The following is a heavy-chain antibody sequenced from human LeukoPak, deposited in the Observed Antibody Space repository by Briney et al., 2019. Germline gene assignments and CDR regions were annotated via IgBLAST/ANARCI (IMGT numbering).Heavy chain of an antibody. CDR2: IRYDGSNK. Sequence: PGGSLRLSCAASGFTFSSYGMHWVRQAPGKGLEWVAFIRYDGSNKYYADSVKGRFTISRDNSKNTLYLQMNSLRAEDTAVYYCAKDVIGVTSPFDPWGQGTLVTVSS. D-gene: IGHD2-21*01. CDR1: GFTFSSYG. CDR3: AKDVIGVTSPFDP. V-gene: IGHV3-30*02. J-gene: IGHJ5*02.